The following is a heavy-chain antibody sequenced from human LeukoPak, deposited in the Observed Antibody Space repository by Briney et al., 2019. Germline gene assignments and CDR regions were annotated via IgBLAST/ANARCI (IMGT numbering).Heavy chain of an antibody. CDR1: GGSISSSSYY. Sequence: PSETLSLTCTVSGGSISSSSYYWGWIRQPPGKGLEWIGSIYYSGSTYYNPSLKSRVTISVDTSKNQFSLKLSSVTAADTAVYYCASSSITMVRGVIYTYDYWGQGTLVTVYS. CDR3: ASSSITMVRGVIYTYDY. J-gene: IGHJ4*02. D-gene: IGHD3-10*01. V-gene: IGHV4-39*01. CDR2: IYYSGST.